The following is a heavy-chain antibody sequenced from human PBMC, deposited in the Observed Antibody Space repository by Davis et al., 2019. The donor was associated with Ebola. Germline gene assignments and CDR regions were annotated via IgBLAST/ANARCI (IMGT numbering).Heavy chain of an antibody. V-gene: IGHV4-34*01. CDR2: INHSGST. D-gene: IGHD5-18*01. Sequence: PGGSLRLSCAVYGGSFSGYYWSWIRQPPGKGLEWIGEINHSGSTNYNPSLKSRVTISVDTSKNQFSLKLSSVTAADTAVYYCAGERVPGYSYGPAGGYWGQGTLVTVSS. CDR3: AGERVPGYSYGPAGGY. J-gene: IGHJ4*02. CDR1: GGSFSGYY.